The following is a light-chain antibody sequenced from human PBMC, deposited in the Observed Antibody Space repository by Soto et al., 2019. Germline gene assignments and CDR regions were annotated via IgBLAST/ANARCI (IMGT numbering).Light chain of an antibody. CDR3: QSCDSSLSARV. J-gene: IGLJ3*02. Sequence: QSVLTQPPSVSGAPGQRVTISCTGSSPNIGTGYDVHWYQQLPGTAPKLLIYGNNNRPSGVPDRFSGSKSGTSASLAITGLLAEEEADYYCQSCDSSLSARVFGGRAKVTV. V-gene: IGLV1-40*01. CDR1: SPNIGTGYD. CDR2: GNN.